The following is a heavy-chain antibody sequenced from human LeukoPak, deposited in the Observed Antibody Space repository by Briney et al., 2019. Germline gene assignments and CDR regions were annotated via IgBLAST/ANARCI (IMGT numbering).Heavy chain of an antibody. V-gene: IGHV3-53*01. J-gene: IGHJ4*02. CDR1: GFTVSGNY. CDR3: ARLTYGEKFAY. D-gene: IGHD3-16*01. CDR2: ISSDGNT. Sequence: GGSLRLSCAASGFTVSGNYMSWVRQAPGKGLEWVSAISSDGNTYYADSVKGRFTISRDNSKNTLYLQMNSLRAEDTAVYYCARLTYGEKFAYWGQGTLVTVSS.